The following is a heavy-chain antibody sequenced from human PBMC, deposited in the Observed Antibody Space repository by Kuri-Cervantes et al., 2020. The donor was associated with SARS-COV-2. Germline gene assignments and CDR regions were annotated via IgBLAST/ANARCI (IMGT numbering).Heavy chain of an antibody. CDR2: IYPGDSDT. J-gene: IGHJ6*02. CDR3: ARLLGPRPAYGMDV. CDR1: GFTVSSNY. D-gene: IGHD6-6*01. V-gene: IGHV5-51*01. Sequence: GESLKISCAASGFTVSSNYMSWVRQMPGKGLEWMGIIYPGDSDTRYSPSFQGQVTISADKSISTAYLQWSSLKASDTAMYYCARLLGPRPAYGMDVWGQGTTVTVSS.